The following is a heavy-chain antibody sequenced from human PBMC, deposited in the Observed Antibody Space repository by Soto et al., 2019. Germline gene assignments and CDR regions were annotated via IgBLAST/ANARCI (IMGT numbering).Heavy chain of an antibody. Sequence: ESGSGVVQPGRSLRLSCAASGFTFSSYGMHWVRQAPGKGLEWVALTWNDGTNKYYADSVKGRFTISRDNSKNTLYLQMNSLSVEDTAVYYCARDLDLYGDSCFDYWGQGTLVTVSS. CDR3: ARDLDLYGDSCFDY. CDR1: GFTFSSYG. J-gene: IGHJ4*02. V-gene: IGHV3-33*01. CDR2: TWNDGTNK. D-gene: IGHD4-17*01.